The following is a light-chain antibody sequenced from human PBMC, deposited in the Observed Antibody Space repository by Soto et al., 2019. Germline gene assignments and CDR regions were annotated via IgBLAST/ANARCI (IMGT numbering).Light chain of an antibody. Sequence: QSALTQPASASGSPGQSITISCTGTSSDVGSYNLVSWYQQHPGKAPKLMIYEGSKRPSGVSNRFSGSKSGNTASLTISGLQAEDEADYYCCSYAGSSTPYVFGTGTKVTVL. V-gene: IGLV2-23*01. CDR2: EGS. CDR3: CSYAGSSTPYV. J-gene: IGLJ1*01. CDR1: SSDVGSYNL.